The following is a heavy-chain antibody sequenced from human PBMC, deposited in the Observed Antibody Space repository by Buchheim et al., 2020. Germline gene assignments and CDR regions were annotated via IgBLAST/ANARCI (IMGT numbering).Heavy chain of an antibody. J-gene: IGHJ4*01. CDR1: GFTFSDYY. V-gene: IGHV3-11*01. CDR2: ISSSGSTI. D-gene: IGHD6-6*01. CDR3: ARFRAARWFDY. Sequence: QVQLVESGGGLVKPGGPLRLSCAASGFTFSDYYMSWIRQPPGKGLEWVSYISSSGSTINYADSVKGRLTISRANPKAHLYLQMNSLRAWDTAVDYCARFRAARWFDYWGHGTL.